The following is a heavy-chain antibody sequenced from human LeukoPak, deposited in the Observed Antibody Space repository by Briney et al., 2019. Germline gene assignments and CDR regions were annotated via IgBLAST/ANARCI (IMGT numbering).Heavy chain of an antibody. CDR1: GFTFTTHW. Sequence: RASVKISCQGSGFTFTTHWIGWVRQMPGKGLEWMGIIYPGDSDTKYSPSFQGQVSISADRSIRTAYLQWTSLKASDTAMYYCARSDYGGNSFDYWGQGTLVTVSS. CDR3: ARSDYGGNSFDY. J-gene: IGHJ4*02. CDR2: IYPGDSDT. D-gene: IGHD4-23*01. V-gene: IGHV5-51*01.